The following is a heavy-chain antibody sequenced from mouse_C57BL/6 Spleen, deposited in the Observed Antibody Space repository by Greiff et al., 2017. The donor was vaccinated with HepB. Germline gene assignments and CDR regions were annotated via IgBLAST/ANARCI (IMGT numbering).Heavy chain of an antibody. J-gene: IGHJ4*01. CDR3: ARIEWLLLYAMDY. D-gene: IGHD2-3*01. Sequence: QVQLQQPGAELVKPGASVKLSCKASGYTFTSYWMQWVKQRPGQGLEWIGEIDPSDSYTNYNQKFKGKATLTVDTSSSTAYMQLSSLTSEDSAVYYCARIEWLLLYAMDYWGQGTSVTVSS. V-gene: IGHV1-50*01. CDR1: GYTFTSYW. CDR2: IDPSDSYT.